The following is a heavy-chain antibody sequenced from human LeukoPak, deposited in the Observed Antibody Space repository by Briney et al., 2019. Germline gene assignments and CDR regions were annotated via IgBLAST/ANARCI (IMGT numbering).Heavy chain of an antibody. J-gene: IGHJ4*02. CDR1: GGSISSSSYY. CDR2: IYYSGST. V-gene: IGHV4-39*01. D-gene: IGHD6-19*01. Sequence: SETLSLTCTVSGGSISSSSYYWGWIRQPPGKGLEWIGIIYYSGSTYYNLSLKSRVTISVDTSKNQFSLKLSSVTAADTAVYYCARFVYDSSGWSYYFDCWGQGTLVTVSS. CDR3: ARFVYDSSGWSYYFDC.